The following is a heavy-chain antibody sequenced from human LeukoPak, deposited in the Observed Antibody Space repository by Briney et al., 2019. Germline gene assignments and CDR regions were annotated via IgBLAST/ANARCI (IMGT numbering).Heavy chain of an antibody. D-gene: IGHD6-19*01. J-gene: IGHJ3*02. CDR3: AKDAGPIAVAGSAFDI. V-gene: IGHV3-9*01. Sequence: GGSLRLSCAASGFTFGDYAMHWVRQAPGKGLEWVSGISWNSGSIGYADSVKGRFTISRDNAKNSLYLQMNSLRAEDTALYYCAKDAGPIAVAGSAFDIWGQGTMVTVSS. CDR1: GFTFGDYA. CDR2: ISWNSGSI.